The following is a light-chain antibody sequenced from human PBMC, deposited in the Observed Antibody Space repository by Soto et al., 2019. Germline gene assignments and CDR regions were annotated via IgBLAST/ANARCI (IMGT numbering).Light chain of an antibody. V-gene: IGLV2-8*01. CDR2: EVN. CDR1: SSDIGGYDY. Sequence: QSALTQPPSASGSPGQSVTISCTGTSSDIGGYDYVSWYQQHPGKAPQLIIYEVNKRPSGVPDRFSGSNSGNTASLIVSVLHAEDEAYYYCSSYAGSNNLVFAGGTKLTVL. J-gene: IGLJ3*02. CDR3: SSYAGSNNLV.